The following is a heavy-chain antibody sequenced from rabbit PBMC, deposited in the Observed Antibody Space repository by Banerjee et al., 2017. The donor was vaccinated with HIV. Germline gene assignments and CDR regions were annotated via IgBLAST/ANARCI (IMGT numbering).Heavy chain of an antibody. CDR2: INAADDSKI. D-gene: IGHD8-1*01. CDR1: GFSFSSSYW. CDR3: ARDAGSGAYIDGYFNL. V-gene: IGHV1S45*01. Sequence: QEQLEESGGGLVKPEGSLTLTCKASGFSFSSSYWICWVRQAPGKGLKWIACINAADDSKICYASWAKGRFTISKTSSTTVTLQMTSLTAADTATYFCARDAGSGAYIDGYFNLWGQGTLVTVS. J-gene: IGHJ4*01.